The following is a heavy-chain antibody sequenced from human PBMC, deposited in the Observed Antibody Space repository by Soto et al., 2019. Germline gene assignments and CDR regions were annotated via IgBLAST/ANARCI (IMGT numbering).Heavy chain of an antibody. V-gene: IGHV1-3*01. Sequence: QVQLVQSGAEVKKPGASVKVSCKASGYTFTSYAMHWVRQAPGQRLEWMGWINAVNGNTKYSQKFQGRVTITRDTSASTAYMELSSLRSEDTAVYYCAREAYGKLSAFDIWGQGTMVTVSS. CDR2: INAVNGNT. J-gene: IGHJ3*02. CDR1: GYTFTSYA. CDR3: AREAYGKLSAFDI. D-gene: IGHD4-17*01.